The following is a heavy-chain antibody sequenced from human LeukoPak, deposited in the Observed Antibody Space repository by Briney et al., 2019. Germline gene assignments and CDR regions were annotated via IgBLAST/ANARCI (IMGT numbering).Heavy chain of an antibody. Sequence: PSETLSLTCTVSGGSISSGYYWGWIRQPPGKGLEWIGSIYHSGSTYYNPSLKSRVTISVDTSKNQFSLKLSSVTAADTAVYYCARGNGYYDSSGSDYWGQGTLVTVSS. CDR1: GGSISSGYY. J-gene: IGHJ4*02. D-gene: IGHD3-22*01. V-gene: IGHV4-38-2*02. CDR2: IYHSGST. CDR3: ARGNGYYDSSGSDY.